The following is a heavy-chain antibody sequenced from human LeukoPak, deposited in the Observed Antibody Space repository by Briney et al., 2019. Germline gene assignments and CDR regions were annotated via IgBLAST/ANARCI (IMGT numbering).Heavy chain of an antibody. CDR2: ISSSSSYI. D-gene: IGHD2-15*01. J-gene: IGHJ4*02. V-gene: IGHV3-21*01. CDR1: GFTFSSYS. CDR3: ARETALGSGRNFDY. Sequence: PGGSLRLSCAASGFTFSSYSMNWIRQPPGKGLEWVSSISSSSSYIYYPDSVKGRFTISRDNAKNSLYLQMNSLRAEDTAVYYCARETALGSGRNFDYWGQGTLVTVSS.